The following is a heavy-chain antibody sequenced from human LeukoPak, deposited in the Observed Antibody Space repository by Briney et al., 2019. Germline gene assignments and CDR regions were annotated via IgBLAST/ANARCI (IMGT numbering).Heavy chain of an antibody. CDR3: ARDSFSGTTYKPLFDY. CDR2: ISSSSSDI. V-gene: IGHV3-48*02. CDR1: GFTFSTNS. Sequence: GGSLRLSCAASGFTFSTNSMNWVRQAPGKGLEWVSYISSSSSDIKYADSVKGRFTISRDNAKNSLYLQVNSLGDEDTAVYYCARDSFSGTTYKPLFDYWGQGTLVTVSS. D-gene: IGHD3-10*01. J-gene: IGHJ4*02.